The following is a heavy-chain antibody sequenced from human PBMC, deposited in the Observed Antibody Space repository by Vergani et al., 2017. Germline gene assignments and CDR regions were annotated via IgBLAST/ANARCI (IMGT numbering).Heavy chain of an antibody. CDR2: IIPIFGTA. CDR1: GGTFSSYA. J-gene: IGHJ4*02. D-gene: IGHD3-3*01. V-gene: IGHV1-69*01. Sequence: QVQLVQSGAEVKKPGSSVKVSCKASGGTFSSYAISWVRQAPGQGLEWMGGIIPIFGTANNAQKFQGRVTITADESTRTVYMELSTLRSEDTAVYYCARLRSGAPKDYWGQGTLVTVSS. CDR3: ARLRSGAPKDY.